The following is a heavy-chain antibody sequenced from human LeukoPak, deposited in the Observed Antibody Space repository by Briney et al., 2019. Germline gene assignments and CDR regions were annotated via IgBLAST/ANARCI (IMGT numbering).Heavy chain of an antibody. CDR1: GYTFTSYW. J-gene: IGHJ6*03. Sequence: KVSCKASGYTFTSYWIGWVRQPGKGLEWMGISPSFQGQVTISADKSISTAYLQWSSLEASDTAMYYYYMDVWGKGTTVTVSS. CDR3: YMDV. V-gene: IGHV5-51*01.